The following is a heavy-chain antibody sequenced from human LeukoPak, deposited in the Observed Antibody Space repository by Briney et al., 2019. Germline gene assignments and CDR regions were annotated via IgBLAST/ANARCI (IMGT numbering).Heavy chain of an antibody. V-gene: IGHV4-34*01. CDR2: INHSGST. Sequence: PSETLSLTCAVYGGSFSGYYWSWIRQPPGKGLEWIGEINHSGSTNYNPSLKSRVTISVDTSKNQFSLKLSSVTAADMAVYYCARAGELERPNFDYWGQGTLVTVSS. CDR3: ARAGELERPNFDY. D-gene: IGHD1-1*01. J-gene: IGHJ4*02. CDR1: GGSFSGYY.